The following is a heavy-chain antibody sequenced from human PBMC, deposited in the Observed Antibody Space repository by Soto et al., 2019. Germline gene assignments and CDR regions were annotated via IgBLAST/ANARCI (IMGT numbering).Heavy chain of an antibody. CDR1: GFTFSSYG. V-gene: IGHV3-30*18. Sequence: PGGSLRLSCAASGFTFSSYGMHWVRQAPGKGLEWVAVISYDGSNKYYADSVKGRFTISRDNSKNTLYLQMNSLRAEDTAVYYCAKDLYYYDSSGYGYFDYWGQGTLVTVSS. CDR3: AKDLYYYDSSGYGYFDY. D-gene: IGHD3-22*01. J-gene: IGHJ4*02. CDR2: ISYDGSNK.